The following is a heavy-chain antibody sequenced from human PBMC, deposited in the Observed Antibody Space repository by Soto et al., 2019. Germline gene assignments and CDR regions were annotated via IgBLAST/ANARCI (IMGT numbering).Heavy chain of an antibody. CDR1: GGSISSYY. CDR2: IYYSGST. J-gene: IGHJ6*02. D-gene: IGHD6-19*01. CDR3: ARGRSLRIAVAGINSGMDV. Sequence: SETLSLTCTVSGGSISSYYWSWIRQPPGKGLEWMGYIYYSGSTNYNPSLKSRVTISVDTSKNQFSLKLSSVTAADTAVYYCARGRSLRIAVAGINSGMDVWGQGTTVTVSS. V-gene: IGHV4-59*01.